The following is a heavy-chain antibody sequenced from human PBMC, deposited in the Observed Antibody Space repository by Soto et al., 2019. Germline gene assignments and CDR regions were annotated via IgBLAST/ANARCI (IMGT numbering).Heavy chain of an antibody. Sequence: QVQLVESGGGLVKPGGSLRLSCAASGFTFSDYYMSWIRRAPGKGLEWVSYINSSSTYTNYADSVKGRFTISRDNAKNSLYLQMNSVRAEDTAVYYCARIIAAAGGRRYFDLWGRGTRVTVSS. CDR3: ARIIAAAGGRRYFDL. CDR1: GFTFSDYY. J-gene: IGHJ2*01. V-gene: IGHV3-11*05. D-gene: IGHD6-13*01. CDR2: INSSSTYT.